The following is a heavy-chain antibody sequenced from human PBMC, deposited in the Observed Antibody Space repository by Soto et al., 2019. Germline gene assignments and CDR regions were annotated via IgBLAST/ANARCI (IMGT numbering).Heavy chain of an antibody. D-gene: IGHD2-15*01. CDR3: ARLSVVVVAATGGNDY. CDR1: GGSISSSSYY. J-gene: IGHJ4*02. V-gene: IGHV4-39*01. CDR2: IYYSGST. Sequence: SETLSLTCTVSGGSISSSSYYWGWIRQPPGKGLEWIGSIYYSGSTYYSPSLKSRVTISVDTSKNQFSLKLSSVTAADTAVYYCARLSVVVVAATGGNDYWGQGTLVTVSS.